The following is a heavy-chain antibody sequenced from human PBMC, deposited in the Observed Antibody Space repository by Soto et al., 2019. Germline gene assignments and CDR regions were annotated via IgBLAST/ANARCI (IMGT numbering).Heavy chain of an antibody. D-gene: IGHD3-10*01. Sequence: PSQTLSLTCAISVDSVSSNRAAWNWLSQSPSRGLEWLGRTYYRSKWYNDYAPSVKSQITINPDTSRNQFSLQLNSVTHEDTAVYYCARARGVISEGSDTWGQGTWLNVS. CDR3: ARARGVISEGSDT. CDR2: TYYRSKWYN. CDR1: VDSVSSNRAA. J-gene: IGHJ3*02. V-gene: IGHV6-1*01.